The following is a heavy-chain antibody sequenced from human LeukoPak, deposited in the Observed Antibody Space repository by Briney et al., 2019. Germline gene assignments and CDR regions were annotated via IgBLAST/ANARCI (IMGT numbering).Heavy chain of an antibody. CDR1: GFTFDDYA. CDR3: AKDFGQITAAIGY. Sequence: PGRSLRLSCAGPGFTFDDYAMHWVRQTPGAGLEGVSGIRWDGVIGYADSVKGRFTISRDSSKNSLYLQMNSLRPEDTAFYYCAKDFGQITAAIGYWGQGTLVTVSS. J-gene: IGHJ4*02. CDR2: IRWDGVI. V-gene: IGHV3-9*01. D-gene: IGHD2-2*01.